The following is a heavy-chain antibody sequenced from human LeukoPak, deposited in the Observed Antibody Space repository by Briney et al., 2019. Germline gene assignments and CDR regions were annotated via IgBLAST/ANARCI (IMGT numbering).Heavy chain of an antibody. Sequence: PSETLPLTCTVSGGSISSSSYYWGWIRQPPGKGLEWIGSIYYSGSTYYNPSLKSRVTISVDTSKNQFSLKLSSVTAADTAVYYCARMAAGFVPFDYWGQGTLVTVSS. D-gene: IGHD2-15*01. V-gene: IGHV4-39*01. J-gene: IGHJ4*02. CDR3: ARMAAGFVPFDY. CDR1: GGSISSSSYY. CDR2: IYYSGST.